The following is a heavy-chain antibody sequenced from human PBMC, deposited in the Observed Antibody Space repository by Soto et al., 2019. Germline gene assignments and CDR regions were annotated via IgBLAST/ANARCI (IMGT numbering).Heavy chain of an antibody. CDR3: AKDNGGYYDSSGNFEY. D-gene: IGHD3-22*01. CDR1: GFTFDDYA. CDR2: ISWNGGGM. Sequence: GGSLRLSCAASGFTFDDYAMHWVRQAPGKGLEWVSGISWNGGGMGYGDSAKGRFTISRDNAKNSLYLQMNSLRAEDTAIYYCAKDNGGYYDSSGNFEYWGQGTLVTVSS. J-gene: IGHJ4*02. V-gene: IGHV3-9*01.